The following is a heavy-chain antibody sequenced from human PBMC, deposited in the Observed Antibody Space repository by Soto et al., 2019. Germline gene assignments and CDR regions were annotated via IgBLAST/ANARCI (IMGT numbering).Heavy chain of an antibody. J-gene: IGHJ6*02. Sequence: GASVKVSCKASGYTFTSYYMHWVRQAPGQGLEWMGIINPSGGSTSYAQKFQGRVTMTRDTSTSTAYMELRSLRSDDTAVYYCAREVQLWSRTIYYYYGMDVWGQGTTVTVS. V-gene: IGHV1-46*01. CDR2: INPSGGST. D-gene: IGHD5-18*01. CDR1: GYTFTSYY. CDR3: AREVQLWSRTIYYYYGMDV.